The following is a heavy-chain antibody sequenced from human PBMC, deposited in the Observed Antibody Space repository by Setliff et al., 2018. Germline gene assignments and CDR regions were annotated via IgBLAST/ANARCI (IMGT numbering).Heavy chain of an antibody. Sequence: SETLSLTCTASGGSISSSSYHWSWIRQPAGKGLEWIGRIYVNGGSTTYSPSLKSRVTISVDTSKNQFSLNLSSVTAADTAVYYCARAGYELGQYNWFDPWGQGTLVTVSS. J-gene: IGHJ5*02. V-gene: IGHV4-61*02. CDR1: GGSISSSSYH. CDR3: ARAGYELGQYNWFDP. D-gene: IGHD2-2*01. CDR2: IYVNGGST.